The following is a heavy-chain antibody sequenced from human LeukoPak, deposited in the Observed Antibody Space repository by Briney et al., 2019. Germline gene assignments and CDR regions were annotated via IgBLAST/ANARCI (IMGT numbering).Heavy chain of an antibody. CDR1: GGTFSSYA. V-gene: IGHV1-69*06. J-gene: IGHJ5*02. Sequence: GASVKVSCKASGGTFSSYAISWVRQAPGQGLEWMGGIIPIFGTANYAQKFQGRVTITADKSTSTAYMELSSLRSEDTAVYYCARDRWSRSSWTFYQEYNWFDPWGQGTLVTVSS. D-gene: IGHD6-13*01. CDR2: IIPIFGTA. CDR3: ARDRWSRSSWTFYQEYNWFDP.